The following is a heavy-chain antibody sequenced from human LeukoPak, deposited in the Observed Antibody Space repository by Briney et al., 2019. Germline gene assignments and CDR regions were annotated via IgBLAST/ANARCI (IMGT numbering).Heavy chain of an antibody. V-gene: IGHV5-51*01. D-gene: IGHD3-16*01. Sequence: GESLKISCEASGYTFTHQWIGLVRQMPGAGLEWVGIIYPRGCDTIYSRSFQGHVTISADTSITTAYLEWRSLEASDTAMYYCARHSDVVGAIWGQGTQVTVSS. CDR2: IYPRGCDT. J-gene: IGHJ4*02. CDR3: ARHSDVVGAI. CDR1: GYTFTHQW.